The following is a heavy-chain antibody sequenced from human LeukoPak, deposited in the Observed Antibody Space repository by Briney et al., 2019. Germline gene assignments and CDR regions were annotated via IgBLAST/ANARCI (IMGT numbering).Heavy chain of an antibody. CDR2: ISSSSSDT. V-gene: IGHV3-21*05. J-gene: IGHJ4*02. D-gene: IGHD5-18*01. Sequence: GGSLRLSCAASGFTFSSYAMSWVRQAPGKGLEWVSYISSSSSDTNYADSVKGRFTISRDNAKNSLYLQMNSLRAEDTAVYYCAKGYSNGYKYWGQGTLVTVSS. CDR3: AKGYSNGYKY. CDR1: GFTFSSYA.